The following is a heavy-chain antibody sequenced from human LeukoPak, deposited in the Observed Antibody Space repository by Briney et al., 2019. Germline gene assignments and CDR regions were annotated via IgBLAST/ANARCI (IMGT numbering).Heavy chain of an antibody. CDR3: ARYGRRWLQHWFDP. Sequence: SETLSLTCAVYGGSFSGYYWSWIRQPPGKGLEWIGEINHSGSTNYNPSLKSRVTISVDTSKNQFSLKLSSVTAADTAVYYCARYGRRWLQHWFDPWGQGTLVTVSS. CDR1: GGSFSGYY. CDR2: INHSGST. D-gene: IGHD5-24*01. J-gene: IGHJ5*02. V-gene: IGHV4-34*01.